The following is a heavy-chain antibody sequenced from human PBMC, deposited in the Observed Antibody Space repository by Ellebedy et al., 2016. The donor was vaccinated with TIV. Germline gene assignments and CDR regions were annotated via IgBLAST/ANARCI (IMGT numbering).Heavy chain of an antibody. CDR2: IGGNGDT. CDR3: VKDRGWLQTDDAFDI. D-gene: IGHD5-18*01. V-gene: IGHV3-64D*09. Sequence: PGGSLRLSCSASGFTFSSYAMHRVRQAPGQGLEFVSAIGGNGDTYYADSVKGRFTISRDDSKNALYLQMSSLRSEDTAVYYCVKDRGWLQTDDAFDIWGQGTKVTVSS. CDR1: GFTFSSYA. J-gene: IGHJ3*02.